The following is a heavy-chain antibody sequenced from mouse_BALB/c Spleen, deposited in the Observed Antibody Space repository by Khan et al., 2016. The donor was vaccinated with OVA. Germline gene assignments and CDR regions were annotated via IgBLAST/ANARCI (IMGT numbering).Heavy chain of an antibody. CDR1: GFTFTDYY. Sequence: EVELVESGGGFMQPGGSLKLSCATSGFTFTDYYMYWVRQTPERRLEWVAYIGNRGTTPYYPDTVRDRFTISRDNAKNTLYLQMSRLKSEDTAMYYCARKGDGGGLAYWGQGTLVTVSA. V-gene: IGHV5-12*02. CDR2: IGNRGTTP. J-gene: IGHJ3*01. D-gene: IGHD1-1*02. CDR3: ARKGDGGGLAY.